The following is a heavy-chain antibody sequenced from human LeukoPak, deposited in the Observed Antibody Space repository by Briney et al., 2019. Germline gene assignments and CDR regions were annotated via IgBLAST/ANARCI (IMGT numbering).Heavy chain of an antibody. D-gene: IGHD3-10*01. CDR2: IYYSGST. CDR1: GGSISSSSYC. Sequence: PSETLSLTCTVSGGSISSSSYCWGWIRQPPGKGLEWIGSIYYSGSTYYNPSLKSRVTISVDTSKNQFSLKLSSVTAADTAVYYCAREDYYGSGSSYYFGYWGQGTLVTVSS. CDR3: AREDYYGSGSSYYFGY. V-gene: IGHV4-39*07. J-gene: IGHJ4*02.